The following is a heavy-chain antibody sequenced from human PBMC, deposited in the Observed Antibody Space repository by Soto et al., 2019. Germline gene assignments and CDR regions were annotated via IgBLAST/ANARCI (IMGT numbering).Heavy chain of an antibody. J-gene: IGHJ4*02. CDR1: GFTFSSYA. D-gene: IGHD3-3*01. CDR2: ISGSGGST. Sequence: GGSLRLSCAASGFTFSSYAMSWVRQAPGKGLEWVSAISGSGGSTYYADSVKGRFTISRDNSKNTLYLQMNSLRAEDTAVYYCAKDQSPIRFLEWLLPYYFDYWGQGTLVTVSS. V-gene: IGHV3-23*01. CDR3: AKDQSPIRFLEWLLPYYFDY.